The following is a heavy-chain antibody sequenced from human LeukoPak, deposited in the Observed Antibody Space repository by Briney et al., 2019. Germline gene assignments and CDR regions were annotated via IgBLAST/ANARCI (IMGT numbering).Heavy chain of an antibody. CDR1: AFGFSDYG. V-gene: IGHV3-30*02. CDR2: IRRDGTYV. J-gene: IGHJ4*02. Sequence: GASLRLSCTASAFGFSDYGMHWVRQTPDKGLEWVAYIRRDGTYVNYVASVKGRFSISRDNSKSTLWLQMNSLRVEDTALYYCASGGPTRGTLASWGQGSLVTVSS. CDR3: ASGGPTRGTLAS. D-gene: IGHD1-26*01.